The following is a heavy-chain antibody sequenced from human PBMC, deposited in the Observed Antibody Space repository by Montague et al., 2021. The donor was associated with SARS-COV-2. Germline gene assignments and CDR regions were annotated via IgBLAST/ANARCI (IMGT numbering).Heavy chain of an antibody. Sequence: SLRLSCAASGFTFSSYAMSWVRQAPGKGLEWVSVIYVGGSSTYYADFVKGRFTISRDNSKNTLYLQMNSLRAEDTAVYYCAKGAGRYYDSSGYYGYWGQGTPVSVSS. CDR2: IYVGGSST. CDR1: GFTFSSYA. J-gene: IGHJ4*02. D-gene: IGHD3-22*01. V-gene: IGHV3-23*03. CDR3: AKGAGRYYDSSGYYGY.